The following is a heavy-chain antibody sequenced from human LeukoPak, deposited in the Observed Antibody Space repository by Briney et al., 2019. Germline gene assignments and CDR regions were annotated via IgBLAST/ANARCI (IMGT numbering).Heavy chain of an antibody. CDR2: ISSGSDNT. CDR3: ARVLSGSWDWFDP. Sequence: PGGSLRLSCAASGFTFTSYAMGWVRQAPGKGLEWVSAISSGSDNTYYADSVKGRFTISRDNAMNTVYLQMNSLRAEDTAVYYCARVLSGSWDWFDPWGQGTLVTVSS. V-gene: IGHV3-23*01. J-gene: IGHJ5*02. D-gene: IGHD3-22*01. CDR1: GFTFTSYA.